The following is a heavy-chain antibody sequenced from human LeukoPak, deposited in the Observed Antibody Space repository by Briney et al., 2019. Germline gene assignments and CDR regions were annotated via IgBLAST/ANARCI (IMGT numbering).Heavy chain of an antibody. V-gene: IGHV1-8*03. J-gene: IGHJ6*03. D-gene: IGHD3-22*01. CDR1: GYTFTSYD. CDR2: MNPNSGNT. CDR3: ARTVGYYYDSSGYPTYYYYYYMDV. Sequence: GASVKVSCKASGYTFTSYDINWVRQATGQGLEGMGWMNPNSGNTGYAQKFQGRVTITRNTSISTAYMELSSLRSEDTAVYYCARTVGYYYDSSGYPTYYYYYYMDVWGKGTTVTVSS.